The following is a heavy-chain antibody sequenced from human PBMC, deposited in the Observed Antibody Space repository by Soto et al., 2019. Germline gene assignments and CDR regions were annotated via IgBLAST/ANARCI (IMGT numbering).Heavy chain of an antibody. V-gene: IGHV3-23*01. D-gene: IGHD6-19*01. Sequence: EVQLLESGGGLVQPGGSLRLSCAASGFTFSSYVMSWVRQAPGKGLEWVSAISGSGGSTYYADSVKGRFTISRDNSKNTLYLQMNSLRAEDTAVYYCAKGIAVAGYYYYYGMDVWGQGTTVTVSS. J-gene: IGHJ6*02. CDR2: ISGSGGST. CDR3: AKGIAVAGYYYYYGMDV. CDR1: GFTFSSYV.